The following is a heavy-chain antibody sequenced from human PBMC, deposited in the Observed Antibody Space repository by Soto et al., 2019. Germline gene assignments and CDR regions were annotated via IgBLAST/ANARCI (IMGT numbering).Heavy chain of an antibody. CDR1: GNSFTRYW. CDR3: ARAYCSGGSCYYYGMDV. D-gene: IGHD2-15*01. V-gene: IGHV5-51*01. J-gene: IGHJ6*02. CDR2: IYPGDSDT. Sequence: GESLTISCTCSGNSFTRYWIGWVRQMPGKGLEWMGIIYPGDSDTRYSPSFQGQVTISADKSISTAYLQWSSLKASDTAMYYCARAYCSGGSCYYYGMDVWGQGTTVTVSS.